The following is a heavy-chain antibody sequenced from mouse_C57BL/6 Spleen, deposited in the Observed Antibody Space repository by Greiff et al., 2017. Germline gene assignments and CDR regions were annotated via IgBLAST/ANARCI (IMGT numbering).Heavy chain of an antibody. Sequence: VQLQQSGAELVRPGTSVKVSCKASGYAFTNYLIEWVKQRPGQGLEWIGVINPGSGGTNYNEKFKGKATLTADKSSSTAYMQLNSLTSEDSAVYFCARCSSPYYAMDYWGQGTSVTVSS. CDR1: GYAFTNYL. D-gene: IGHD1-1*01. V-gene: IGHV1-54*01. CDR2: INPGSGGT. CDR3: ARCSSPYYAMDY. J-gene: IGHJ4*01.